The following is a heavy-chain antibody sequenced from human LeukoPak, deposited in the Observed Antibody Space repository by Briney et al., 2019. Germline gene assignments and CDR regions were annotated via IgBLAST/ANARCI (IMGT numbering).Heavy chain of an antibody. V-gene: IGHV1-69*13. CDR1: GGTFSKFD. J-gene: IGHJ6*02. CDR3: ARGRSGILTGYYSYYDDMDV. D-gene: IGHD3-9*01. CDR2: IIPMFGTT. Sequence: ASVKVSCKASGGTFSKFDIGWVRQAPGQGLEWMGGIIPMFGTTEYAQNFQGRVTITADASASTVYMELSGLRSEDTAVYYCARGRSGILTGYYSYYDDMDVWGQGTTVTVSS.